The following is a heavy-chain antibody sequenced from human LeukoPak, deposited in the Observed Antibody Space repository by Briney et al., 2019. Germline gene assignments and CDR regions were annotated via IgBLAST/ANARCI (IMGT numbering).Heavy chain of an antibody. CDR1: GNSLSELS. Sequence: ASVTVSCKVSGNSLSELSIQWVRQAPGKGLECVGGFDPEEAKMVYAQTFQGRVTMTEGTSTQTAYMELSGLTSGDTAVYYCTTRSGDFWSGFVNWGQGTLVTVSS. D-gene: IGHD3-3*01. CDR2: FDPEEAKM. V-gene: IGHV1-24*01. J-gene: IGHJ4*02. CDR3: TTRSGDFWSGFVN.